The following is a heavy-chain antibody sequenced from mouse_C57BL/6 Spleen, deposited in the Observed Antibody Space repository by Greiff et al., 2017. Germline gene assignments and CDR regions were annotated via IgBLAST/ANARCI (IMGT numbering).Heavy chain of an antibody. J-gene: IGHJ4*01. CDR1: GFTFSSYG. D-gene: IGHD1-1*01. CDR2: ISSGGSYT. V-gene: IGHV5-6*01. CDR3: ARHPSTVVGEVYAMDY. Sequence: EVQLQQSGGDLVKPGGSLKLSCAASGFTFSSYGMSWVRQTPDKRLEWVATISSGGSYTYYPDSVKGRFTISRDNAKNTLYLQMSSLKSEDTAMYYCARHPSTVVGEVYAMDYWGQGTSVTVSS.